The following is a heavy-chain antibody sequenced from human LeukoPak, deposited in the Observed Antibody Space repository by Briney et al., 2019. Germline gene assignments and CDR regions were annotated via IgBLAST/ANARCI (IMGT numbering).Heavy chain of an antibody. V-gene: IGHV4-4*07. J-gene: IGHJ3*02. Sequence: PSETLSLTCTVSGGPISDYRWSWIRQPAGKGLEWIGRIYSGVTSYSPALESRVTISVDTSKNQFSLKLNSLTAADTAVYYCTRALIRGVTSFDICGQGTMVTVSS. CDR3: TRALIRGVTSFDI. CDR2: IYSGVT. CDR1: GGPISDYR. D-gene: IGHD3-10*01.